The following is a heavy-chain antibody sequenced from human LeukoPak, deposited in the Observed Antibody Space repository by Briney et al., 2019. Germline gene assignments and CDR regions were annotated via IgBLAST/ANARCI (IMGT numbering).Heavy chain of an antibody. V-gene: IGHV4-30-4*01. CDR3: ARPYYYDSRIDP. CDR1: SGSISSGDYY. CDR2: MYYSGST. J-gene: IGHJ5*02. Sequence: PSETLSLTCTVSSGSISSGDYYWSWIRQPPGKGLEWIAYMYYSGSTYYNPSLKSRVTMSADTSKNQLSLKLSSVTAADTPVYYCARPYYYDSRIDPWGQGILVIVSS. D-gene: IGHD3-22*01.